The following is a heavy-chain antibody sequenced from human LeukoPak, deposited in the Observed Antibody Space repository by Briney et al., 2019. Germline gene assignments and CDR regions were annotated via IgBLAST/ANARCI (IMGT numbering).Heavy chain of an antibody. J-gene: IGHJ6*03. CDR2: IYTSGST. CDR1: GGSISSGSYY. CDR3: ARDRDYYDSSGYYSYYYYMDV. V-gene: IGHV4-61*02. D-gene: IGHD3-22*01. Sequence: SETLSLTCTVSGGSISSGSYYWSWIRQPAGKGLEWIGRIYTSGSTNYNPSLKSRVTISVDTSKNQFSLKLSSVTAADTAVYYCARDRDYYDSSGYYSYYYYMDVWGKGTTVTVSS.